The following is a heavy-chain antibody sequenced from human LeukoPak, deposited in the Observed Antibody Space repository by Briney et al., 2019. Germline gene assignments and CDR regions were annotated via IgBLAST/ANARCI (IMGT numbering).Heavy chain of an antibody. CDR1: GGSIRTSDFY. J-gene: IGHJ6*02. V-gene: IGHV4-39*01. CDR3: EKDTHLDA. D-gene: IGHD2-15*01. Sequence: SETLSLTCTVSGGSIRTSDFYWGSGPQPPGKVLEWIGNIHHNGNTYFNPSLKSRVTISADMSQNQFALTQRSVTAADTAVYYCEKDTHLDAWGQGTTVSVSS. CDR2: IHHNGNT.